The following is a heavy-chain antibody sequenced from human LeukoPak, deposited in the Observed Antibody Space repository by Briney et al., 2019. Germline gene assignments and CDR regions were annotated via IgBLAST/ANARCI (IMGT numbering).Heavy chain of an antibody. D-gene: IGHD3-10*01. CDR3: ARDRHGSGTYNYYGMDV. CDR1: GYTLTELS. CDR2: FDPEDGET. Sequence: ASVKVSCKVSGYTLTELSMHWVRQAPGKGLEWMGGFDPEDGETIYAQKFQGRVTITRDTSTSTVYMEVSSLRSEDTAVYYCARDRHGSGTYNYYGMDVWGQGTTVTVSS. J-gene: IGHJ6*02. V-gene: IGHV1-24*01.